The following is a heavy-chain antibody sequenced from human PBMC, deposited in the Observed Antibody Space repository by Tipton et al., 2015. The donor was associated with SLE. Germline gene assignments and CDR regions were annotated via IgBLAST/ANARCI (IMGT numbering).Heavy chain of an antibody. CDR1: GQSLRGYY. D-gene: IGHD7-27*01. CDR2: ITHSGDT. CDR3: ASDQLGIKFDY. Sequence: TLSLTCSLSGQSLRGYYWSWIRQPPGKGLEWIGEITHSGDTRYNPSFKSRVTISKGPSPNQFTLTLTSVTAADTAVYYCASDQLGIKFDYWGQGTLVTVSS. J-gene: IGHJ4*02. V-gene: IGHV4-34*01.